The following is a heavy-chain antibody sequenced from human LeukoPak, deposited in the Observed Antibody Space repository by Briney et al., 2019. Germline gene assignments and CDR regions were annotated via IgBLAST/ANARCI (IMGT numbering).Heavy chain of an antibody. V-gene: IGHV4-61*02. CDR2: IYTSGST. Sequence: PSQTLSLTCIVSGGSISSGSYYWSWIRQPAGKGLEWIGRIYTSGSTNYNPSLKSRVTISVDTSKNQFSLKLSSVTAADTAVYYCARSTTVTTFDAFDIWGQGTMVTVSS. CDR3: ARSTTVTTFDAFDI. D-gene: IGHD4-17*01. J-gene: IGHJ3*02. CDR1: GGSISSGSYY.